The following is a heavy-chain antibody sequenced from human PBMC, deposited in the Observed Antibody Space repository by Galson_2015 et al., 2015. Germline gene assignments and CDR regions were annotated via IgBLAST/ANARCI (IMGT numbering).Heavy chain of an antibody. D-gene: IGHD1-26*01. CDR1: GYTFTSYT. J-gene: IGHJ5*02. CDR2: ISTYNGDT. CDR3: GRGYRVGATTEPQIGP. Sequence: SVKVSCKASGYTFTSYTIIWVRQAPGQGLEWMGWISTYNGDTNYAQNLQDRVTMTTDPSTSTAYVELRSLRYDDTAVYYCGRGYRVGATTEPQIGPWGQGTLITVSS. V-gene: IGHV1-18*01.